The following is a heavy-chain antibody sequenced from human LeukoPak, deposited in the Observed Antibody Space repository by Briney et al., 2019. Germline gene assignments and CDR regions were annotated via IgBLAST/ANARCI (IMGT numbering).Heavy chain of an antibody. V-gene: IGHV4-34*01. J-gene: IGHJ4*02. CDR3: ARQTLRIAVAGYYFDY. D-gene: IGHD6-19*01. CDR1: SGSFSGYY. CDR2: INHSGST. Sequence: SETLSLTCAVYSGSFSGYYWSWIRQPPGKGLEWIGEINHSGSTNYNPSLKSRVTISVDTSKNQFSLKLSSVTAADTAVYYRARQTLRIAVAGYYFDYWGQGTLVTVSS.